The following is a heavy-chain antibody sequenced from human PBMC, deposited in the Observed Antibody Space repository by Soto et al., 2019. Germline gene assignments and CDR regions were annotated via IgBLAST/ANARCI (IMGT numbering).Heavy chain of an antibody. CDR2: IIPIFGTA. CDR3: ATNSPRIAVDFPDY. D-gene: IGHD6-19*01. J-gene: IGHJ4*02. Sequence: SVKVSCKASGGTFSSYAISWVRQAPGQGLEWMGGIIPIFGTANYAQKFQGRVTITADESTSTAYMELSSLRSEDTAVYYCATNSPRIAVDFPDYWGQGTLVTVSS. CDR1: GGTFSSYA. V-gene: IGHV1-69*13.